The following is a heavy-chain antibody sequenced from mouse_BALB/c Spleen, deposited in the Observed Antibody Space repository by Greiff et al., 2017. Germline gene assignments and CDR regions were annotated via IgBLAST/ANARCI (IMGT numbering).Heavy chain of an antibody. CDR2: INPDSSTI. J-gene: IGHJ3*01. Sequence: EVKLLESGGGLVQPGGSLKLSCAASGFDFSRYWMSWVRQAPGKGLEWIGEINPDSSTINYTPSLKDKFIISRDNAKNTLYLQMSKVRSEDTALYYCARNYGYVSWFAYWGQGTLVTVSA. D-gene: IGHD1-2*01. V-gene: IGHV4-1*02. CDR1: GFDFSRYW. CDR3: ARNYGYVSWFAY.